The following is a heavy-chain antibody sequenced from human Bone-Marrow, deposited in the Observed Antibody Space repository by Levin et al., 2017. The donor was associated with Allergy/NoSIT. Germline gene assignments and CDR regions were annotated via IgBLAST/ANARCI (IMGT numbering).Heavy chain of an antibody. CDR1: GFLFDSYG. V-gene: IGHV3-33*01. Sequence: GGSLRLSCVASGFLFDSYGMHWVRQTPGKGLEWVAVLWFDGSNEKYADAVKGRFTISRDNSKNTLYLQMSSLRVEDSAVYYCARGRKNSAHEWAYYFDYWGRGTRVTVSS. D-gene: IGHD5-12*01. CDR2: LWFDGSNE. J-gene: IGHJ4*02. CDR3: ARGRKNSAHEWAYYFDY.